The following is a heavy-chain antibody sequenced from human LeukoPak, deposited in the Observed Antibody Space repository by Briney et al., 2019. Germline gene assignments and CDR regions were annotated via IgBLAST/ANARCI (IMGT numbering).Heavy chain of an antibody. V-gene: IGHV4-59*01. D-gene: IGHD3-10*01. Sequence: SETLSLTCSVSGGSIISDYWTWIRQPPGKGLEWIGYIYYSGSSNYNPSLKSRVTISVDTSKNQFSLKLSSVTAADTAVYYCVRDFYYRADFWGQGTLVTVSS. CDR3: VRDFYYRADF. J-gene: IGHJ4*02. CDR1: GGSIISDY. CDR2: IYYSGSS.